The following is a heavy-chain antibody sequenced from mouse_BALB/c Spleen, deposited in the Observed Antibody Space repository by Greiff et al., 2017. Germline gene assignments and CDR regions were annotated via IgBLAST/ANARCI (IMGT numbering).Heavy chain of an antibody. CDR1: GYTFTSYV. Sequence: EVQRVESGPDLVKPGASGKMSCKASGYTFTSYVMHWVKQKPGQGLEWIGYINPYNDGTKYNEKFKGKATLTSDKSSSTAYMELSSLTSEDSAVYYCARDYYDYPEFAYWGQGTLVTVSA. J-gene: IGHJ3*01. CDR3: ARDYYDYPEFAY. CDR2: INPYNDGT. V-gene: IGHV1-14*01. D-gene: IGHD2-4*01.